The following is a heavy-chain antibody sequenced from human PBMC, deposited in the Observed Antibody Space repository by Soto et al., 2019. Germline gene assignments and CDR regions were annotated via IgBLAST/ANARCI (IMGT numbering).Heavy chain of an antibody. Sequence: YELLSVTCSVAGDYISDSRFYWALIRQPPGEGLEWIGSIYHTGNAYYNPSLKSRVTISVDTSKNQFSLKLTSVTAADAALYYCARDFIDSSDYTTNWFDPWGRGTLVTVSS. CDR1: GDYISDSRFY. V-gene: IGHV4-39*01. D-gene: IGHD3-22*01. CDR2: IYHTGNA. CDR3: ARDFIDSSDYTTNWFDP. J-gene: IGHJ5*02.